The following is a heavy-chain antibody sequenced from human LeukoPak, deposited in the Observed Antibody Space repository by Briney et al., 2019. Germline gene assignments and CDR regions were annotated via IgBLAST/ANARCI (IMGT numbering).Heavy chain of an antibody. CDR3: ATVFQQRGYYYMDV. D-gene: IGHD6-13*01. J-gene: IGHJ6*03. CDR2: LDPEGGGL. V-gene: IGHV1-24*01. CDR1: GYTFSGYY. Sequence: ASVKVSCKAPGYTFSGYYMHWVRQAPGQGLEWLGGLDPEGGGLIYAQNFQGRVIMTEDTSTDTAYMELSSLKSEDTGVYYCATVFQQRGYYYMDVWGKGTTVTVSS.